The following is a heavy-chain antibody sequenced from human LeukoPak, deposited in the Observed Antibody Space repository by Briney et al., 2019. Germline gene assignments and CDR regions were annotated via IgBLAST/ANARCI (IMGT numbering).Heavy chain of an antibody. CDR3: VREGPRGLAFDI. V-gene: IGHV3-23*01. CDR2: ISASGGST. J-gene: IGHJ3*02. CDR1: GFTFRSHD. Sequence: GGSLRLSCTASGFTFRSHDMSWVRQAPGKGLEWVSGISASGGSTFYADSVKGRFTISRDNSKNTLYLQMNGLRVEDTAVYYCVREGPRGLAFDIWGQGTMVTVSS. D-gene: IGHD3/OR15-3a*01.